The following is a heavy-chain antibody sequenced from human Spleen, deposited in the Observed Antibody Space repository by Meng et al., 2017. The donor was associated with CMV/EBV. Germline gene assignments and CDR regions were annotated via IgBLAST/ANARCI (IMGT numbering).Heavy chain of an antibody. J-gene: IGHJ4*02. CDR1: GGSISSSSYY. Sequence: GSLRLSCTVSGGSISSSSYYWGWIRQPPGKGLEWIGSAYYRGSTYYNPPLKGRVTISVDTSKKQFSLKVSSVTAADTAVYYCARHSDAVGYFDYWGQGTLVTVSS. CDR2: AYYRGST. CDR3: ARHSDAVGYFDY. V-gene: IGHV4-39*01.